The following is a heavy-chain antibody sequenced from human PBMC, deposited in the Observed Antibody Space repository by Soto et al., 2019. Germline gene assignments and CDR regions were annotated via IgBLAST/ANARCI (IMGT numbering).Heavy chain of an antibody. CDR2: ISYDGSNK. CDR1: GFTFSSYG. J-gene: IGHJ6*02. Sequence: PGGSLRLSCAASGFTFSSYGMHWVRQAPGKGLEWVAVISYDGSNKYYADSVKGRFTISRDNSKNTLYLQMNSLRAEDTAVYYCAKDLEVWELLTRRGSYYYYYGMDVWGQGTTVTVSS. CDR3: AKDLEVWELLTRRGSYYYYYGMDV. V-gene: IGHV3-30*18. D-gene: IGHD1-26*01.